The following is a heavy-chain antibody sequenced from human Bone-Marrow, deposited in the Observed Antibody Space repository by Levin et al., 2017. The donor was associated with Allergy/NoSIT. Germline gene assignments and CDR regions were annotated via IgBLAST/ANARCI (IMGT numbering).Heavy chain of an antibody. J-gene: IGHJ4*02. Sequence: QAGGSLRLSCAASGFTLSSYRMHWVRQAPGKGLVWVSEIIRDGSTTNYADSVKGRFTISRDNAKNTLYLQMNTLRAEDTAVYYCYSSGGYWGQGTLVTVSS. CDR2: IIRDGSTT. CDR3: YSSGGY. D-gene: IGHD3-10*01. V-gene: IGHV3-74*01. CDR1: GFTLSSYR.